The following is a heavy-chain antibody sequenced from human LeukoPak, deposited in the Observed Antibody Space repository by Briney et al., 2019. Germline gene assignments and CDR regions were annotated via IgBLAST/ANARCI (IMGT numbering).Heavy chain of an antibody. Sequence: GGPLRLSCAASGFTFSSYSMNWVRQAPGKGLEWVSSISSSSYIYYADSVKGRFTISRDNAKNSLYLQMNSPRAEDTAVYYCAREFTTGPYWGQGTLVTVSS. CDR1: GFTFSSYS. J-gene: IGHJ4*02. CDR2: ISSSSYI. CDR3: AREFTTGPY. D-gene: IGHD1-1*01. V-gene: IGHV3-21*01.